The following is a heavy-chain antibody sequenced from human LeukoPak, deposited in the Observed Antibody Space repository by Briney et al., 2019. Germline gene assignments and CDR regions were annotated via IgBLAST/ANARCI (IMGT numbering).Heavy chain of an antibody. J-gene: IGHJ4*02. Sequence: GGSLRLSCVGSGFSFSSFAMTWVRQAPGKGLEWVSTITGGGNNAYYADSVTGRFTISGDDSKSMLFLQMNSLRPEDTAVYFCAKRITVTTGYYFDSWGQGTLVTVSA. CDR3: AKRITVTTGYYFDS. D-gene: IGHD6-19*01. CDR1: GFSFSSFA. V-gene: IGHV3-23*01. CDR2: ITGGGNNA.